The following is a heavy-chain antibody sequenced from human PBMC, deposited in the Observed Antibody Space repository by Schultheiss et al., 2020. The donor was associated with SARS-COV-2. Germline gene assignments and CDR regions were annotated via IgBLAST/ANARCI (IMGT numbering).Heavy chain of an antibody. D-gene: IGHD3-10*01. CDR3: ARRAGVGWFDP. V-gene: IGHV4-59*01. J-gene: IGHJ5*02. CDR1: GGSISSYY. Sequence: GSLRLSCTVSGGSISSYYWSWIRQPPGKGLEWIGYIYYSGSTNYNPSLKSRVTISVDTSKNQFSLKLSSVTAADTAVYYCARRAGVGWFDPWGQGTLVTVSS. CDR2: IYYSGST.